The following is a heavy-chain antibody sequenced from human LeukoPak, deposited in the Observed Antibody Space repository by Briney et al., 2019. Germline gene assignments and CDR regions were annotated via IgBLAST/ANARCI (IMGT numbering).Heavy chain of an antibody. CDR3: ARPPYSQDAFDI. V-gene: IGHV1-2*02. CDR1: GYTFTGYY. D-gene: IGHD2-21*01. CDR2: INPSSGGT. J-gene: IGHJ3*02. Sequence: ASVKVSCKASGYTFTGYYMHWVRQAPGQGLEWIGWINPSSGGTNSAQKFQGRVTMTRDTSISTAYMELSWLRSDDTAVYYCARPPYSQDAFDIWGQGTMVTVSS.